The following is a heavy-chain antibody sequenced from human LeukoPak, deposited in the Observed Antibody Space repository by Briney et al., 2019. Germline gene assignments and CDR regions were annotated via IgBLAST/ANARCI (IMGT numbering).Heavy chain of an antibody. D-gene: IGHD5-18*01. CDR2: INHSGST. V-gene: IGHV4-34*01. CDR3: ARRRGYSYGYGR. CDR1: GGSFSGYY. J-gene: IGHJ4*02. Sequence: PSETLSLTCTVYGGSFSGYYWSWIRQPPGKGLGWIGEINHSGSTNYNPSLKSRVTISVDTSKNQFSLKLSSVTAADTAVYYCARRRGYSYGYGRWGQGTLVTVSS.